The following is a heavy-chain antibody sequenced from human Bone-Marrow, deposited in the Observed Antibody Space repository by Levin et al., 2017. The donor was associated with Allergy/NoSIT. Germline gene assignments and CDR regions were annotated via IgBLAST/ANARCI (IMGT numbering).Heavy chain of an antibody. V-gene: IGHV4-4*07. CDR1: GGPVTHYY. CDR2: IYPTDLT. Sequence: SETLSLTCTVSGGPVTHYYWTWIRQAAGKGLEWVGRIYPTDLTDYNPSLQSRVTMSLDTSRNQFSLTLKSVTAADTAVYYCVRGGGLLHGNNYFDLWGQGALVTVSS. CDR3: VRGGGLLHGNNYFDL. D-gene: IGHD2/OR15-2a*01. J-gene: IGHJ5*02.